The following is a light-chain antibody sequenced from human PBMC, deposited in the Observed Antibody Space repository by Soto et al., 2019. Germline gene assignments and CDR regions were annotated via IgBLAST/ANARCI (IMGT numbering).Light chain of an antibody. Sequence: IQMTQSPSSLSASIGDRVTITCRASQGIGVRLAWFQQKPGKAPQYLIQSASTLASGVPSRFSGSGSGTDFILTITRLEPEDFAVYYCQQYGSSPRTFGQGTKLESK. CDR3: QQYGSSPRT. CDR1: QGIGVR. J-gene: IGKJ2*01. V-gene: IGKV1D-16*01. CDR2: SAS.